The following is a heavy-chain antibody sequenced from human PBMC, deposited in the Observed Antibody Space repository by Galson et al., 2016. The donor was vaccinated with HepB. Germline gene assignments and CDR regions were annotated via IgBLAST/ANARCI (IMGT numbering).Heavy chain of an antibody. J-gene: IGHJ4*02. CDR3: ASLTTGFTPNSHSTAG. CDR1: GFTFSDFY. D-gene: IGHD4-17*01. Sequence: SLRLSCAVSGFTFSDFYMSWLRQAPGKGLEWLSYISGSGSDTIYADSLKGRFTISRDNSKNTLSLQMNSLRPEDTAIYYCASLTTGFTPNSHSTAGWGQGTLVTVSS. CDR2: ISGSGSDT. V-gene: IGHV3-11*06.